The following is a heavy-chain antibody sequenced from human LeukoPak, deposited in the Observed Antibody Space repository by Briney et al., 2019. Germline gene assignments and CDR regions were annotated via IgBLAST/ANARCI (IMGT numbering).Heavy chain of an antibody. J-gene: IGHJ6*03. CDR1: GFTFSSYA. D-gene: IGHD3-10*01. Sequence: SGGSLRLSCAASGFTFSSYAMSWVRQAPGKGLEWVSGFSVSDKTTYYADSVKGRFTISRDNSKNTLYLQMNSLRAEDTAVYYCAKAGRGGAITMIRGVKGDYYYMDVWGKGTTVTISS. CDR3: AKAGRGGAITMIRGVKGDYYYMDV. CDR2: FSVSDKTT. V-gene: IGHV3-23*01.